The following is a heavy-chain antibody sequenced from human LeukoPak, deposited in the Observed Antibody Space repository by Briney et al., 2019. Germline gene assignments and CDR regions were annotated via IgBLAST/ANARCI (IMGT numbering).Heavy chain of an antibody. J-gene: IGHJ4*02. D-gene: IGHD6-13*01. V-gene: IGHV3-30*02. CDR2: IRHDGSNK. CDR3: AKGAYSSSWSTGGDFDY. Sequence: GGSLRLSCAASGFTFSSYGMHWVRQAPGKGLEWVAFIRHDGSNKYYADSVKGRFTISRDNSKNTLYLQMNSLRAEDTAVYYCAKGAYSSSWSTGGDFDYWGQGTLVTVSS. CDR1: GFTFSSYG.